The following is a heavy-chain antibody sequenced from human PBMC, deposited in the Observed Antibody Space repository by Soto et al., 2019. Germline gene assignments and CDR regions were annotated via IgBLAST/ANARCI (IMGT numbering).Heavy chain of an antibody. CDR1: GFTFSNYA. CDR2: VSYDGSKQ. V-gene: IGHV3-30-3*01. J-gene: IGHJ4*02. D-gene: IGHD3-22*01. CDR3: ARDRVYYYDNSGYYNFDY. Sequence: QVQLVESGGGVVQPGRSLRVSCAASGFTFSNYAMHWVRQAPGKGREWVAVVSYDGSKQFYADSVEGRFTISRDSSKSTLYLHMANLRDEDTAVYYCARDRVYYYDNSGYYNFDYWGQGTLVTVSS.